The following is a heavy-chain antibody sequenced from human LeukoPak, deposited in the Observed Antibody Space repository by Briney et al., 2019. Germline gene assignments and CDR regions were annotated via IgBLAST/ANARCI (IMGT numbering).Heavy chain of an antibody. CDR3: ARGDSASGRGLGS. CDR1: GGSISSYF. Sequence: SETLSLTCTVSGGSISSYFWTWIRQPAGKGLEWIGRISTTETTHYSPSLKNRVNMSVDTSKNQFSLKMTSVTAADTAIYYCARGDSASGRGLGSWGQGTLVTVSS. CDR2: ISTTETT. J-gene: IGHJ5*02. D-gene: IGHD3-10*01. V-gene: IGHV4-4*07.